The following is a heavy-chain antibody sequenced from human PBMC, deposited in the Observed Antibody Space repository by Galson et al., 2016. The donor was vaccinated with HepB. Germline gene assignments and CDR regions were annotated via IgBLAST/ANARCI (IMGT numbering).Heavy chain of an antibody. CDR1: GFDFSTYS. CDR3: ATYTKPLLRKLADLFDN. CDR2: ISGSSSFI. J-gene: IGHJ4*02. Sequence: SLRLSCAASGFDFSTYSINWVRQAPGKGLQWVSSISGSSSFIDYADSLKGRFTISRDNAKNSLSLQMDSLRHDDTAIYYCATYTKPLLRKLADLFDNWGQGSLVSVSS. D-gene: IGHD1-26*01. V-gene: IGHV3-21*01.